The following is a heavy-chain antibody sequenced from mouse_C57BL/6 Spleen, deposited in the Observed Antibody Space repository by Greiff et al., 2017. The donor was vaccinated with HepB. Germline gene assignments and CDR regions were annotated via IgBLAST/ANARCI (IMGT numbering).Heavy chain of an antibody. V-gene: IGHV1-69*01. Sequence: QVQLQQPGAELVMPGASVKLSCKASGYTFTSYWMHWVKQRPGQGLEWIGEIDPSDSYTNYNQKFKGKSTLTVDKSSSTAYMQLSSLTSEDSAVSYCARGNGSSYPYYAMDYWGQGTSVTVSS. J-gene: IGHJ4*01. CDR1: GYTFTSYW. CDR2: IDPSDSYT. D-gene: IGHD1-1*01. CDR3: ARGNGSSYPYYAMDY.